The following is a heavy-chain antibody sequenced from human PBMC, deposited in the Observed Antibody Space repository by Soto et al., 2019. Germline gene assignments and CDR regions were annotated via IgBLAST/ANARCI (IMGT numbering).Heavy chain of an antibody. Sequence: LSLTCTVSGGSIRTSTYSWGWIRQPPGKGLEWIGSVFYSGSSYYNPSLKSRVTMSTDTSKNQFSLNLNSVTAADTAVYYCARVRSGPKFDYWGQGTLVTVSS. CDR3: ARVRSGPKFDY. CDR2: VFYSGSS. D-gene: IGHD6-19*01. CDR1: GGSIRTSTYS. J-gene: IGHJ4*02. V-gene: IGHV4-39*02.